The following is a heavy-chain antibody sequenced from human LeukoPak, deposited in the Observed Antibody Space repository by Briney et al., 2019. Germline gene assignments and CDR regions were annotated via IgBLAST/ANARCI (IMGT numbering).Heavy chain of an antibody. Sequence: GGSLRLSCAASGFTFSSYSMNWVRQAPGKGLEWVSYISSSSSTIYYADSVKGRFTISRDNAKNSLYLQMNSLRAEDTAVYYCARDRGYDFWSGQGYYYYYMDVWGKGTTVTVSS. V-gene: IGHV3-48*01. D-gene: IGHD3-3*01. J-gene: IGHJ6*03. CDR3: ARDRGYDFWSGQGYYYYYMDV. CDR2: ISSSSSTI. CDR1: GFTFSSYS.